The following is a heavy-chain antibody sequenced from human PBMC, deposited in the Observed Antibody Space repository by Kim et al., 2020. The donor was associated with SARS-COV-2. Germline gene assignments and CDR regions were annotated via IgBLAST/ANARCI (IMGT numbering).Heavy chain of an antibody. D-gene: IGHD3-9*01. CDR3: ARGPHYLRYFDLGYFDY. J-gene: IGHJ4*02. V-gene: IGHV3-48*03. CDR2: ISSSGSTI. CDR1: GFTFSSYE. Sequence: GGSLRLSCAASGFTFSSYEMNWVRLAPGKGLEWVSYISSSGSTIYYADSVKGRFTISRDNAKNSLYLQMNSLRAEDTAVYYCARGPHYLRYFDLGYFDYWGQGTLVTVSS.